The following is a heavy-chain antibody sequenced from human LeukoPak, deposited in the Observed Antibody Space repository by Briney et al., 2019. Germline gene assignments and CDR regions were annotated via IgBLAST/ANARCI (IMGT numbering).Heavy chain of an antibody. Sequence: GGSLRLSCAASGFTFSSYWMSWVRQAPGKGLEGVANIKQDGSEKYYVDSVKGRFTISRDNAKNSLYLQMNSLRAEDTAVYYCARDRGSSWYTWYYYYGMDVWGQGTTVTVSS. J-gene: IGHJ6*02. V-gene: IGHV3-7*01. CDR1: GFTFSSYW. CDR3: ARDRGSSWYTWYYYYGMDV. D-gene: IGHD6-13*01. CDR2: IKQDGSEK.